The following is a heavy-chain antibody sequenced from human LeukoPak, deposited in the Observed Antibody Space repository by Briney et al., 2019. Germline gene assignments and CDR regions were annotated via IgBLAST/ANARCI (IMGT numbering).Heavy chain of an antibody. CDR3: ARDNDKVVDH. CDR2: ITAYNGNR. J-gene: IGHJ4*01. D-gene: IGHD1-1*01. CDR1: GYTFSNYG. Sequence: ASVKVSCTTSGYTFSNYGISWVRQAPGQGLEWMGWITAYNGNRLYAQRFQGRITLTTDTSTNTSYMELRSLEYDDTAIYYCARDNDKVVDHWGQGTLVTVSS. V-gene: IGHV1-18*01.